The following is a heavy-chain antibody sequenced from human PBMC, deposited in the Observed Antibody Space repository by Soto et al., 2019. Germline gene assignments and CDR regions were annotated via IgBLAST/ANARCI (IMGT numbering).Heavy chain of an antibody. CDR1: GYTFTSYG. J-gene: IGHJ4*02. CDR3: ASDAALLWGGELFPTDY. Sequence: ASVKVSCKASGYTFTSYGISWVRQAPGQGLEWMGWISAYNGNTNYAQKLQGRVTMTTDTSTSTAYMELRSLRSDDTAVYYCASDAALLWGGELFPTDYRGQGSLVTGSS. D-gene: IGHD3-10*01. CDR2: ISAYNGNT. V-gene: IGHV1-18*01.